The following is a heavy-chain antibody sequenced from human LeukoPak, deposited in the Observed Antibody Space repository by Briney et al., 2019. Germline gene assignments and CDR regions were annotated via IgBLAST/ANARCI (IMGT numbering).Heavy chain of an antibody. Sequence: GGSLRLSCAASGFTFSDFEINWVRQAPGKGLEWVSYISDSGSTKYYADSVKGRFTISRDNAKSSLYLQMNSLRAEDTAVYYCARERGQWLDFYYWGQGTLVTVSS. CDR1: GFTFSDFE. CDR3: ARERGQWLDFYY. D-gene: IGHD6-19*01. V-gene: IGHV3-48*03. CDR2: ISDSGSTK. J-gene: IGHJ4*02.